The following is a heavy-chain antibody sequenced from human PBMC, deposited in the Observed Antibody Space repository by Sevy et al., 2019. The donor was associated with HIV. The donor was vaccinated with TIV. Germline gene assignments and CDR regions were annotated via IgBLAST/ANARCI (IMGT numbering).Heavy chain of an antibody. CDR1: GYSFTSYW. J-gene: IGHJ4*02. CDR3: ARNRDSSSWYEASTPEGWYYFDY. V-gene: IGHV5-51*01. Sequence: GESLKISCKGSGYSFTSYWIGWVRQMPGKGLEWMGIIYPGDSDTRYSPSFQGQVTISADKSISTAYLQWSSLKASDTAMYYCARNRDSSSWYEASTPEGWYYFDYWGQGTLVTVSS. D-gene: IGHD6-13*01. CDR2: IYPGDSDT.